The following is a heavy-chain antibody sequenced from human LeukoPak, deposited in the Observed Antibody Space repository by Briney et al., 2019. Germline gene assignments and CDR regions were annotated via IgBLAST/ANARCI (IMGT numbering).Heavy chain of an antibody. CDR3: ARTLDFWSGYYFDY. D-gene: IGHD3-3*01. CDR1: GGSISSGSYY. V-gene: IGHV4-61*02. J-gene: IGHJ4*02. CDR2: IYTSGST. Sequence: SQTLSLTCTVSGGSISSGSYYWSWIRQPAGKGLEWIGRIYTSGSTNYNPSLKSRVTISVDTSKNQFSLKLSSVTAADTAVYYCARTLDFWSGYYFDYWAREPWSPSPQ.